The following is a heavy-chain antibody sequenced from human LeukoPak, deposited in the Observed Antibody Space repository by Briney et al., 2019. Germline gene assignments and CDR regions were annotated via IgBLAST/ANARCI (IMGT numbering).Heavy chain of an antibody. V-gene: IGHV3-53*01. D-gene: IGHD5-12*01. CDR3: VGGEWLRSGLGY. J-gene: IGHJ4*02. Sequence: PGGSLRLSCAASGFTASGYYMSWVRQAPGKGLEWVSTIYSDGSTYYADSVKGRFIISRDNSKNTLYLQMYSLRAEDTAVYFCVGGEWLRSGLGYWGQGTLVTVSS. CDR1: GFTASGYY. CDR2: IYSDGST.